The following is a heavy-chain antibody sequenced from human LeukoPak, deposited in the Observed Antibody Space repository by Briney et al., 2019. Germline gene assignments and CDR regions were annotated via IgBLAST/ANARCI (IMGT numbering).Heavy chain of an antibody. J-gene: IGHJ4*02. CDR3: VRRKGNSGSLFDY. CDR2: IYYSGST. V-gene: IGHV4-39*07. D-gene: IGHD6-19*01. Sequence: SETLSLTCTVAAGSVSSSSYYRGWIRQPPGKGLEWFAIIYYSGSTNYNPSLKSRVTISVDTSKNQISLKLSSVTAADTAVYYCVRRKGNSGSLFDYWGQGTLVTVSS. CDR1: AGSVSSSSYY.